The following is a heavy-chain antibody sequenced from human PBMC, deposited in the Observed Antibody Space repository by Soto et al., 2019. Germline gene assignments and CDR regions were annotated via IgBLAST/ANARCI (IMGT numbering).Heavy chain of an antibody. CDR1: GFPFSSYA. CDR2: ISGSGGRT. CDR3: AKGGYYSLFDI. D-gene: IGHD3-16*01. V-gene: IGHV3-23*01. Sequence: HPGGSLRLSXVASGFPFSSYAMSWVRQTPGKGLEWVSGISGSGGRTYYADSVKGRFTISRDNSNNTLSLQMHILRVEDTAVYFCAKGGYYSLFDIWGQGTMVTVSS. J-gene: IGHJ3*02.